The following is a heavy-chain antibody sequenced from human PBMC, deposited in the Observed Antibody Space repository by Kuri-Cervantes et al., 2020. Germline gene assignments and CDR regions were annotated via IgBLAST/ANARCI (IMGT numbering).Heavy chain of an antibody. CDR3: ARHADTYYYGSGSYKFDI. J-gene: IGHJ3*02. D-gene: IGHD3-10*01. V-gene: IGHV4-39*01. CDR1: GGSISSSSYY. CDR2: IYYSGST. Sequence: SEILSPTCTVPGGSISSSSYYWGWIRQPPGKGLEWIGSIYYSGSTYYNPSLKSRVTISVDTSKSQFSLKLSSVTAADTAVYYCARHADTYYYGSGSYKFDIWDQGTMITVSS.